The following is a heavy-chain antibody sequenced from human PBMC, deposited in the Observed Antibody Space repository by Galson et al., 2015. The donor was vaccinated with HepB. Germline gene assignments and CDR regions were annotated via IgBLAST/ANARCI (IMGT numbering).Heavy chain of an antibody. Sequence: SVKVSCKASGGTFSSYAISWVRQAPGQGLEWLGGIIPLFGSANYAQNLQGRVTITADESTSTTYMYLTSLRSEDTALYFCARQHDSSGYYPYWGQGTLVTVSS. CDR2: IIPLFGSA. CDR3: ARQHDSSGYYPY. CDR1: GGTFSSYA. V-gene: IGHV1-69*13. J-gene: IGHJ4*02. D-gene: IGHD3-22*01.